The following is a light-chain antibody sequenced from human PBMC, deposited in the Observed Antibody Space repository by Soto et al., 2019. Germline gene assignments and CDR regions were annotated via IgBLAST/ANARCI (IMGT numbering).Light chain of an antibody. V-gene: IGKV3-20*01. CDR3: QQYGTSPVT. Sequence: EIVLTQSPGTLSLSPGERATLSCRASQSVSNNYLAWYQQKPGQAPRLLISGASNRATGIPDRFSGSGSGTDFTLAISRLEPEDFAVYYWQQYGTSPVTFGPGTKVDLK. J-gene: IGKJ3*01. CDR1: QSVSNNY. CDR2: GAS.